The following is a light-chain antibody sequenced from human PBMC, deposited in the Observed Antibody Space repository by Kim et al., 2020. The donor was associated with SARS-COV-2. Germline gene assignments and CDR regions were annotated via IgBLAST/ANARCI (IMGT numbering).Light chain of an antibody. CDR1: TGAVTSGYY. Sequence: QAVVTQEPSLTVSPGGTVTLTCASSTGAVTSGYYPNWFQQKPGQAPRALIYGTTKKHSWTPARFSGSLLGGKAALTLSGVQPEDEAEYYCVFYYGGAWVFGGGTQLTVL. CDR2: GTT. J-gene: IGLJ3*02. V-gene: IGLV7-43*01. CDR3: VFYYGGAWV.